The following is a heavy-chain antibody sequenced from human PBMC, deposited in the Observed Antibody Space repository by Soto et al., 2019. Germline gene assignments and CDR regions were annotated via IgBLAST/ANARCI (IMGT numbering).Heavy chain of an antibody. J-gene: IGHJ6*02. CDR3: SRGVAAADYYYAMDV. CDR2: ISVYNGNT. CDR1: GYTFSGYG. Sequence: QVQLVQSGAEVKKPGASVKVSCKASGYTFSGYGISWVRQAPGQGLEWMGWISVYNGNTKYAQKLQGRVTMTTDTSTSTAFMELRSLRSDDTAVYYCSRGVAAADYYYAMDVWGQGTTVTVSS. D-gene: IGHD2-2*01. V-gene: IGHV1-18*04.